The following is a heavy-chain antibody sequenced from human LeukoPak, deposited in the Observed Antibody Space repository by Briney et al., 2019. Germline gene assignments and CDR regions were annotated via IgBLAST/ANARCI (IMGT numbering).Heavy chain of an antibody. Sequence: EGSLRLSCAASGFTFSSYEMNWVRQAPGKGLEWVSYITSSGSTIYYADSVKGRFTISRDNAKNSLYLQMNSLRAEDTAVYYCARDLGRWDLGDWGQGTLVTVSS. V-gene: IGHV3-48*03. CDR2: ITSSGSTI. CDR1: GFTFSSYE. J-gene: IGHJ4*02. CDR3: ARDLGRWDLGD. D-gene: IGHD1-26*01.